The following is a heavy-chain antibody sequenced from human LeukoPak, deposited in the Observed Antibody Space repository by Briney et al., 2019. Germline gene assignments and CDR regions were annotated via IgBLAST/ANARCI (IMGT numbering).Heavy chain of an antibody. CDR3: ARDGRWFDP. J-gene: IGHJ5*02. CDR2: IKQDGSEK. V-gene: IGHV3-7*01. Sequence: GGSLRLSCVASGFTVSSNYMSWVRQAPGKGLEWVANIKQDGSEKYYVDSVKGRFTISRDNAKNSLYLQMNSLRAEDTAVYYCARDGRWFDPWGQGTLVTVSS. CDR1: GFTVSSNY.